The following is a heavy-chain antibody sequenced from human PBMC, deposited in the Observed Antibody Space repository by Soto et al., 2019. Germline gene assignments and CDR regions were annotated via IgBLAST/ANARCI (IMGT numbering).Heavy chain of an antibody. J-gene: IGHJ4*02. D-gene: IGHD3-22*01. CDR1: IFTFTSSE. CDR2: ISSSGSTV. V-gene: IGHV3-48*03. CDR3: AREGSYDTMDY. Sequence: TLRLSFVAVIFTFTSSEVNLFRLAAGTGLEWVSYISSSGSTVYHADSVEGRLTISRDNAKNSLFLQMNSLRAEDTALYYCAREGSYDTMDYWGLGTLVTVS.